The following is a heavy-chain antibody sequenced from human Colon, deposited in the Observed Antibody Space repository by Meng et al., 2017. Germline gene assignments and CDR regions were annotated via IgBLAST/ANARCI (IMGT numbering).Heavy chain of an antibody. CDR3: AAIFGLGPGY. CDR2: IFHSGST. J-gene: IGHJ4*02. D-gene: IGHD3-3*01. CDR1: GGSINSSDW. Sequence: QGHLKEAGPGLVKPSGTLSLTCDVSGGSINSSDWWSWVRQPPGKGLEWIAEIFHSGSTNYKSSLKSRATISVDRSKNQFSLKLNSVTAADTAVYYCAAIFGLGPGYWGQGTLVTVSS. V-gene: IGHV4-4*02.